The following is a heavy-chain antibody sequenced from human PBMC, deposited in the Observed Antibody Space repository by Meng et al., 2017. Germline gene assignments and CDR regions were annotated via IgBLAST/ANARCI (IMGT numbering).Heavy chain of an antibody. D-gene: IGHD1-7*01. CDR1: GSTFTSYG. CDR3: ARDPRITGTTLPDY. Sequence: VHQVQLGAEWKKPGASVKVSCKASGSTFTSYGISCVRQAPGQGLEWMGWISAYNGNTNYAQKLQGRVTMTTDTSTSTAYMELRSLRSDDTAVYYCARDPRITGTTLPDYWGQGTLVTVSS. CDR2: ISAYNGNT. J-gene: IGHJ4*02. V-gene: IGHV1-18*01.